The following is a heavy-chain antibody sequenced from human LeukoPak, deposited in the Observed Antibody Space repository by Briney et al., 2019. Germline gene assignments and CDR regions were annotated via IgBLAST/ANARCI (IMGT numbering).Heavy chain of an antibody. CDR2: ISSSNNYI. CDR3: ARSDIYSSSSDY. V-gene: IGHV3-21*01. CDR1: GFTFRSYS. D-gene: IGHD6-6*01. Sequence: GGSLRLSCAASGFTFRSYSMNWVRQAPGKGLEWVSSISSSNNYIYYADSVKGRFTISRDNTQNSLYLQMNSLRAEDTAVYYCARSDIYSSSSDYWGQGTLVTVSS. J-gene: IGHJ4*02.